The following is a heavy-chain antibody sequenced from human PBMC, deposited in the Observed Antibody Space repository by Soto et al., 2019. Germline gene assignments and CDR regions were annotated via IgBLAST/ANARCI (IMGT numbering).Heavy chain of an antibody. D-gene: IGHD3-3*01. Sequence: ASVKVSCKASGYTFTSYAMHWVRQAPGQRLEWMGWINAGNGNTKYSQKFQGRVTITRDTSASTAYMELSSLRSEGTAVYYCARDGPITIFGVVIKNWFDPWGQGTLVTVSS. J-gene: IGHJ5*02. CDR1: GYTFTSYA. CDR3: ARDGPITIFGVVIKNWFDP. CDR2: INAGNGNT. V-gene: IGHV1-3*01.